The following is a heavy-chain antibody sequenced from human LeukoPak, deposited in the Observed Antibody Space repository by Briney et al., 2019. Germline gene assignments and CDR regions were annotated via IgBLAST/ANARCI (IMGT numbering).Heavy chain of an antibody. CDR1: GGSISSSSYY. D-gene: IGHD6-13*01. V-gene: IGHV4-39*07. CDR2: IYYSGST. Sequence: PSETLSLTCTVSGGSISSSSYYWGWIRQPPGKGLEWIGSIYYSGSTYYNPSLKSRVTISVDTSMNQFSLKLSSVTAADTAVYYCARSGPGIAAAGIFRSYYYMDVWGKGTTVTVSS. CDR3: ARSGPGIAAAGIFRSYYYMDV. J-gene: IGHJ6*03.